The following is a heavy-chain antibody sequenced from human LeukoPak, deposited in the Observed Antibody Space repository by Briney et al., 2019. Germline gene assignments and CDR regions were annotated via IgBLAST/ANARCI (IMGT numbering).Heavy chain of an antibody. J-gene: IGHJ5*02. CDR3: ARDHLANLASRLFDP. CDR2: VHHSGRT. D-gene: IGHD3-3*01. V-gene: IGHV4-38-2*02. Sequence: SETLPLTCTVSGYSISSDYYWGWIRQPPGKGLEWIGSVHHSGRTYYNPSLKSRATISVDTSKNQFSLKLNSVTAADTAVYYCARDHLANLASRLFDPWGQGSLVTVSS. CDR1: GYSISSDYY.